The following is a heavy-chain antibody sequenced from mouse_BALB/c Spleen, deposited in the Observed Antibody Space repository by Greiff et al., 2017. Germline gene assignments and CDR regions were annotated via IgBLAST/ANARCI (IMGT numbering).Heavy chain of an antibody. CDR1: GYTFTDYN. V-gene: IGHV1-18*01. Sequence: EVQLQQSGPELVKPGASVKIPCKASGYTFTDYNMDWVKQSHGKSLEWIGDINPNNGGTSYNQKFKGKATLTVDKSSSTAYMELRSLTSEDTAVYYCERRGYQVLYFDYWGQGTTLTVSS. D-gene: IGHD2-14*01. CDR2: INPNNGGT. CDR3: ERRGYQVLYFDY. J-gene: IGHJ2*01.